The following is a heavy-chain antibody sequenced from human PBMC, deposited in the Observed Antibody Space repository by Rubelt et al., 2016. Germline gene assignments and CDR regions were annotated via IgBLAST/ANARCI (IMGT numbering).Heavy chain of an antibody. J-gene: IGHJ4*02. CDR1: GFTFGDYA. CDR2: ISGSGGST. D-gene: IGHD6-19*01. CDR3: AKAYPGIAVAGTRGLFDY. Sequence: EVQLVESGGGLVQPGRSLRLSCTASGFTFGDYAMSWFRQAPGKGLEWVSAISGSGGSTYYADSVKGRFTISRDNSKNTLYLQMNSLRAEDTAVYYCAKAYPGIAVAGTRGLFDYWGQGTLVTVSS. V-gene: IGHV3-23*04.